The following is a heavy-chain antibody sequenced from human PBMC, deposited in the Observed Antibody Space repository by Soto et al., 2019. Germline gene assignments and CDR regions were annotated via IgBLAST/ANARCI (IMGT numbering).Heavy chain of an antibody. CDR2: SNHSGST. CDR1: GGSFSGYY. V-gene: IGHV4-34*01. J-gene: IGHJ4*02. Sequence: SETLSLTCAVYGGSFSGYYWSWIRQPPGKGLEWIGESNHSGSTTYNPYLKSRVPISVDTYKNKFSLKLSSVTAADTAVYYCARKGIWGQGTLVTVSS. CDR3: ARKGI.